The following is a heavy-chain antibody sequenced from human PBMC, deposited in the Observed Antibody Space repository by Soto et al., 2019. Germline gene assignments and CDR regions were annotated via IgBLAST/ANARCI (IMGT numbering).Heavy chain of an antibody. CDR1: GFTFSSYG. D-gene: IGHD3-16*01. J-gene: IGHJ6*03. CDR2: IWYDGSNK. CDR3: ARVGLHLGESLYYYYYMDV. V-gene: IGHV3-33*01. Sequence: ESGGGVVQPGRSLRLSCAASGFTFSSYGMHWVRQAPGKGLEWVAVIWYDGSNKYYADSVKGRFTISRDNSKNTLYLQMNSLRAEDTAVYYCARVGLHLGESLYYYYYMDVWGTGTTVTVSS.